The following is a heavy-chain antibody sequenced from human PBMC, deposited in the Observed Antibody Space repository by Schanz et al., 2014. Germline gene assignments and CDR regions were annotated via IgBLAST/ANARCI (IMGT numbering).Heavy chain of an antibody. CDR2: ISVYTVNT. V-gene: IGHV1-18*01. J-gene: IGHJ4*02. CDR1: GYTFTTYA. CDR3: ARERRFFGRDGLSYFDS. Sequence: QVQLVQSGAEVKKPGASVRVSCKASGYTFTTYAMSWVRQAPGQGLEWVGWISVYTVNTKYGQKFQGRVTMTTDTSTSTAYMALTDLRSDDTAVYYCARERRFFGRDGLSYFDSWGQGTLVTVSS. D-gene: IGHD3-3*01.